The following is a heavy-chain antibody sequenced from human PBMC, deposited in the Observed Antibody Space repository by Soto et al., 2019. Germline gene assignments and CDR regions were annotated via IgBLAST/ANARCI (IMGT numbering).Heavy chain of an antibody. J-gene: IGHJ3*02. V-gene: IGHV3-7*04. CDR2: IKQDGSGK. CDR3: ARGDYYDTSGPFSDAFDI. D-gene: IGHD3-22*01. Sequence: GGSLRLSCAASGFTFSNYGMSWVRQAPGKGLEWVANIKQDGSGKWYVDSVKGRFTISRDNAKNSLYLQMNSLRAEDTAVYYCARGDYYDTSGPFSDAFDIWGQGTMVTVSS. CDR1: GFTFSNYG.